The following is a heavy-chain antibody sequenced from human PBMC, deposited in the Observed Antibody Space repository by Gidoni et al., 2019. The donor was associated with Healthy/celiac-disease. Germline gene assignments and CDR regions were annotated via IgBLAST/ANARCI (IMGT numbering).Heavy chain of an antibody. Sequence: CAVYGGSFSGYYWSWIRQPPGKGLEWIGEINHSGSTNYNPSLKSRVTISVDTSKNQFSLKLSSVTAADTAVYYCARGRAVADYWGQGTLVTVSS. D-gene: IGHD3-10*01. CDR1: GGSFSGYY. CDR2: INHSGST. V-gene: IGHV4-34*01. J-gene: IGHJ4*02. CDR3: ARGRAVADY.